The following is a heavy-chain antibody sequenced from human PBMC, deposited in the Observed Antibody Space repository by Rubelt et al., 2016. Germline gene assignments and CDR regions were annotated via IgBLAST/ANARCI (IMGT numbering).Heavy chain of an antibody. CDR3: ARRFEYRSSWDGDYYFDS. D-gene: IGHD6-13*01. CDR1: GGSISSYY. CDR2: IYYTGAT. Sequence: QVQLQESGPGLVKPSETLSLTCTVSGGSISSYYWSWIRQPPGKGLEWIGYIYYTGATNYNPSLKSRVPISVDTSTNRFSRKLSSVTVADTAGYYCARRFEYRSSWDGDYYFDSWGQGTLVTVSS. V-gene: IGHV4-59*12. J-gene: IGHJ4*02.